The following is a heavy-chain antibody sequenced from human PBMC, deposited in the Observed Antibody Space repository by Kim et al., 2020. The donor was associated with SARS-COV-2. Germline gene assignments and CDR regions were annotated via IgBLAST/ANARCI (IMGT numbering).Heavy chain of an antibody. CDR1: GGSFSGYY. D-gene: IGHD1-1*01. V-gene: IGHV4-34*01. CDR3: ARGRRGGDRDAFDI. Sequence: SETLSLTCAVYGGSFSGYYWSWIRQPPGKGLEWIGEINHSGSTNYNPSLKSRVTISVDTSKNQFSLKLSSVTAADTAVYYCARGRRGGDRDAFDIWGQGTMVTVSS. J-gene: IGHJ3*02. CDR2: INHSGST.